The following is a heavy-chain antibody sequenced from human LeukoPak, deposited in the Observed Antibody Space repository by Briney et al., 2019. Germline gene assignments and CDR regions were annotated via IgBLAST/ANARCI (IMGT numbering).Heavy chain of an antibody. CDR3: AKDEWGPSYFGGGNYFDY. CDR2: ISWNSGSI. V-gene: IGHV3-9*01. D-gene: IGHD1-26*01. CDR1: GFTFDDYA. Sequence: PGGALRLSCAASGFTFDDYAMHWGRRAPGEGREWVSGISWNSGSIGYADSVKGRFTISRDNAKNSLYLQMNSLRPEDTALYYCAKDEWGPSYFGGGNYFDYWGQGPLVTVSS. J-gene: IGHJ4*02.